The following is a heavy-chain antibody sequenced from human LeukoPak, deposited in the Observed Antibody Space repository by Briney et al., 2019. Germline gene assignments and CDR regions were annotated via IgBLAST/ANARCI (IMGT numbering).Heavy chain of an antibody. CDR3: ARSSYSSSSSV. CDR2: INSDGSEG. Sequence: GGSLRLSCAVSGFTFSGFWMSWSRQAPGKGLEWVASINSDGSEGYYADVVKGRFTISRDNAKNSLYLQINSLRAEDSAVYYCARSSYSSSSSVWGQGTMVTVSS. D-gene: IGHD6-6*01. CDR1: GFTFSGFW. V-gene: IGHV3-7*03. J-gene: IGHJ3*01.